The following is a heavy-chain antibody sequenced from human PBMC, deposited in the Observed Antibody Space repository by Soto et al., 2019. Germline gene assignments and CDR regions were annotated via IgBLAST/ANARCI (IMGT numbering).Heavy chain of an antibody. Sequence: TLSLTCTVSGVSINSGGYYWSWLNQHPGKGREWIGYIYYSGSTYYNPSLKSRVTISVDTSKNQFSLKLSSVTAADTAVYYCARGARRGVQNYYYYYYMDVWGKGTTVTVSS. CDR1: GVSINSGGYY. CDR3: ARGARRGVQNYYYYYYMDV. CDR2: IYYSGST. V-gene: IGHV4-31*02. D-gene: IGHD3-10*01. J-gene: IGHJ6*03.